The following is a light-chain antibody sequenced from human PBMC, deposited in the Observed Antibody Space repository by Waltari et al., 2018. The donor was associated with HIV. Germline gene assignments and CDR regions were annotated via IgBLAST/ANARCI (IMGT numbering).Light chain of an antibody. CDR2: SNA. Sequence: QSELTQPLSASGTSGQRVTIPCSGSSSNIGTHYASWYQKVTGSAPKLLIYSNARLPSGVPHRFSGSKSGTSASLAISGLRSNDDAEYYCATWDGSLSVVLFGGGTKLTVL. J-gene: IGLJ3*02. V-gene: IGLV1-47*02. CDR3: ATWDGSLSVVL. CDR1: SSNIGTHY.